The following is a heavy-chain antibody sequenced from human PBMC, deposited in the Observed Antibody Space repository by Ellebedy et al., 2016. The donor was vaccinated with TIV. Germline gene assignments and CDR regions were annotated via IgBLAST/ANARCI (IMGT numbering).Heavy chain of an antibody. J-gene: IGHJ4*02. V-gene: IGHV2-5*01. CDR3: VHRTTVTSVDY. CDR2: IYGNDDK. CDR1: GFSLSTNAVS. Sequence: SGPTLVKPTQTLTLTCTFSGFSLSTNAVSVGWVRRPPGRAPEWLTFIYGNDDKRYSPSLKSRLTITKDTPKNQVVLTLTNMDPVDTATYYCVHRTTVTSVDYWGQGTLVTVSS. D-gene: IGHD4-17*01.